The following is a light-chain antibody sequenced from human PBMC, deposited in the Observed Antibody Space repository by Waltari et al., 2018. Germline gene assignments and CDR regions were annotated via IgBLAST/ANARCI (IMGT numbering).Light chain of an antibody. Sequence: QSALTQPPSASGSPGQPVTISCTGTRSDDGNYNYVSWYQQYPGKAPKLIIYEVSKRPSGVPDRFSGSKSGNTASLTVSGLQAEDEADYYCTSYAGNKHLVFGGGTKLTVL. J-gene: IGLJ2*01. CDR1: RSDDGNYNY. CDR3: TSYAGNKHLV. CDR2: EVS. V-gene: IGLV2-8*01.